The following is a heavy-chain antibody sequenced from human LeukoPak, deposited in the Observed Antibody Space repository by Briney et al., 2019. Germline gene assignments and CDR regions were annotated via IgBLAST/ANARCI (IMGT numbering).Heavy chain of an antibody. Sequence: ASAKVSCKASGGTFSSYAISWVRQALGQGLEWMGRIIPILGIANYAQKFQGRVTITADKSTSTAYMELSSLRSEDTAVYYCAREYSSSWYYYYYGMDVWGQGTTVTVSS. CDR3: AREYSSSWYYYYYGMDV. J-gene: IGHJ6*02. CDR1: GGTFSSYA. CDR2: IIPILGIA. D-gene: IGHD6-13*01. V-gene: IGHV1-69*04.